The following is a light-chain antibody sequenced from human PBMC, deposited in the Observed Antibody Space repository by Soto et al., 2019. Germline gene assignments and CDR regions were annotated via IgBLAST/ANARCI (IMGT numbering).Light chain of an antibody. CDR2: DAS. Sequence: IVMTKSTAILSMSPGERASLSCRASQSVSSNLGWYQQKPGQAPRLLIYDASTRATGVPARFSGSGSGTEFTLTISSLQSEDFAVYYCQQRSNWPLITFGQGTRLEI. CDR3: QQRSNWPLIT. V-gene: IGKV3-15*01. CDR1: QSVSSN. J-gene: IGKJ5*01.